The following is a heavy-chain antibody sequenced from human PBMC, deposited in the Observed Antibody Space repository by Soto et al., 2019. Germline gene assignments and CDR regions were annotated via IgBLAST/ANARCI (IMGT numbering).Heavy chain of an antibody. CDR1: GGSISSGGYY. CDR2: IYYSGST. Sequence: QVQLQESGPGLVKPSQTLSLTCTVSGGSISSGGYYWSWIRQHPGKGLQWIGYIYYSGSTYYNPALKSRVTISVDMSKNQFALKLSSVTAAVTAVYYCARISTCANYFDYWGQGTLVTVSS. V-gene: IGHV4-31*03. D-gene: IGHD2-2*01. CDR3: ARISTCANYFDY. J-gene: IGHJ4*02.